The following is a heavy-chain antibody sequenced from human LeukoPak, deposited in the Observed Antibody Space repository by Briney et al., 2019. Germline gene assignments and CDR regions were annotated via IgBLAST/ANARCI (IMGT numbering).Heavy chain of an antibody. D-gene: IGHD3-22*01. CDR3: ARDSYYDNSGLIDY. J-gene: IGHJ4*02. CDR1: GFTFSSYA. Sequence: PGRSLRLSCAASGFTFSSYAMHWVRQAPGKGLEWVAVISYDGSNKYYADSVKGRLTISRDNSKNTLYLQMNSLRAEDTAVYYCARDSYYDNSGLIDYWGQGTLVTVSS. V-gene: IGHV3-30*04. CDR2: ISYDGSNK.